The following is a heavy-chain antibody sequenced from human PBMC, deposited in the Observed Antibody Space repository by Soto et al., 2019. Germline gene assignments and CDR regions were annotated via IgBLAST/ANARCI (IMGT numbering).Heavy chain of an antibody. Sequence: SETLSLTCAVYGGSFSTDYWSWIRQPPGKGLEWIGEINPSGSTNYNPSLKSRVTISVDTSKNQFSLKLSSVTAADTAVYYCARVTKVRVTMVRGVISPGNYYYYGMDVWGQGTTVTVSS. CDR1: GGSFSTDY. V-gene: IGHV4-34*01. CDR2: INPSGST. CDR3: ARVTKVRVTMVRGVISPGNYYYYGMDV. J-gene: IGHJ6*02. D-gene: IGHD3-10*01.